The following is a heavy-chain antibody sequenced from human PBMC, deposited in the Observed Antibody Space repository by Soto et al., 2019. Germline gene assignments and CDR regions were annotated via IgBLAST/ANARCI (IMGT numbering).Heavy chain of an antibody. J-gene: IGHJ3*02. V-gene: IGHV3-30*18. CDR1: GFTFNNFG. D-gene: IGHD5-12*01. CDR3: VKDYLGNSNAFDI. CDR2: VSYDGTKK. Sequence: QVHLVQSGGGVVQPGRSLRLSCAASGFTFNNFGIHWVRQSPGKGLQWVASVSYDGTKKLSADSVKGRFTISRDSSKNTVYLLMTSLRAGDTAVYYCVKDYLGNSNAFDIWGRGTMVTVSS.